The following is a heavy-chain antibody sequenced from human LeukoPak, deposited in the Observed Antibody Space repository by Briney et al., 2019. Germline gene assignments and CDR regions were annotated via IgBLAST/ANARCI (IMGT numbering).Heavy chain of an antibody. Sequence: ASVKVSCKASGYTFTSYGISWVRQAPGQGLEWMGWINPNTGATNYAQKFQGRVTMTRDTSLSTAYMKLSSLRSDDTAVYYCARRRDEGFDIWGQGTLVTVSS. J-gene: IGHJ3*02. CDR1: GYTFTSYG. CDR3: ARRRDEGFDI. CDR2: INPNTGAT. V-gene: IGHV1-2*02.